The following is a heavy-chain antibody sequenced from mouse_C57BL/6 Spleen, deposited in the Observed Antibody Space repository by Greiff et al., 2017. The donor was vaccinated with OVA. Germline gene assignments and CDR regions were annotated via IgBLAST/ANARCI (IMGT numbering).Heavy chain of an antibody. J-gene: IGHJ4*01. CDR2: IWGDGST. V-gene: IGHV2-3*01. CDR3: ARPDDYRYAMDY. Sequence: QVQLKQSGPGLVAPSQSLSLTCTASGFSLTSYGVSWVRQPPGKGLEWLGVIWGDGSTNYHSALISRLSTSKDNSKSHVFLKLNSLQTDDTATYYCARPDDYRYAMDYWGQGTSVTVSS. D-gene: IGHD2-4*01. CDR1: GFSLTSYG.